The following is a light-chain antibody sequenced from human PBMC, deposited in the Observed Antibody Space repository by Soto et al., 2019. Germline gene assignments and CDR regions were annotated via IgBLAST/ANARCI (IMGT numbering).Light chain of an antibody. CDR2: EAS. CDR1: NSDVGSDNF. Sequence: QSALTQPASVSGSPGQSITISCTGTNSDVGSDNFVSWYQQYPGKAPKLLIYEASKRPSGLSNRFSGSKSGNTASLTISGLLAEDEADYYCCSLTNGATWVFGGGTKLTVL. J-gene: IGLJ3*02. CDR3: CSLTNGATWV. V-gene: IGLV2-23*01.